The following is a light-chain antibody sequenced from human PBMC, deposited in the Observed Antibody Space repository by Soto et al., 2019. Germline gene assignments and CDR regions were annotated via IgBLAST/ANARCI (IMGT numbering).Light chain of an antibody. CDR3: QDYSMWPLFT. V-gene: IGKV3-15*01. J-gene: IGKJ3*01. CDR1: QSVSTN. Sequence: EIVVTQSPGILSVSPGDRATLSCRASQSVSTNLAWYQQKPGQAPTLLIYAASTRATGIPARFTGSGSGTDFTLNISSRQSQDFAVYYCQDYSMWPLFTFGPGTRVDIK. CDR2: AAS.